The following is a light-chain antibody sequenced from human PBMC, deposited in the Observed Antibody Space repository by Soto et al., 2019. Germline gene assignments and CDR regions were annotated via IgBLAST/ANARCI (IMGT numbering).Light chain of an antibody. CDR2: ENN. Sequence: QSVLTQPPSVSAAPGQTVTISCTGSSSNVGNNNVSSYQQLHGTAPKLLIYENNKRPSGIADRFSGSKSGTSATLVITGRENGDEDDYYCGTSDSSLSAVVFGGGTKLTVL. CDR1: SSNVGNNN. V-gene: IGLV1-51*02. J-gene: IGLJ2*01. CDR3: GTSDSSLSAVV.